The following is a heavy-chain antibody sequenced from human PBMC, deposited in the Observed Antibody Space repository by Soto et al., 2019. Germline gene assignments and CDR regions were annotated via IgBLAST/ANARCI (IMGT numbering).Heavy chain of an antibody. Sequence: QVQLQESGPGLVKPSETLSLTCTVSGGSVSSGSYYWSWIRQPPGKGLEWIGYIYYSGSTNYNPSLKSRVTISVDRSNNQFSLKLSSVTAADTAVYYCAREAASYAFDIWGQGTMVTVSS. CDR2: IYYSGST. V-gene: IGHV4-61*01. J-gene: IGHJ3*02. D-gene: IGHD3-10*01. CDR3: AREAASYAFDI. CDR1: GGSVSSGSYY.